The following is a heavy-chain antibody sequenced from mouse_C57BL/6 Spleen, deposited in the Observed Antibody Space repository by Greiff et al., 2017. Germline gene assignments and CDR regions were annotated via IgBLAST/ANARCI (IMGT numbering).Heavy chain of an antibody. CDR3: TRSHDGYDY. CDR2: IDPETGGT. D-gene: IGHD2-3*01. Sequence: VKLVESGAELVRPGASVTLSCKASGYTFTDYEMHWVKQTPVHGLEWIGAIDPETGGTAYNQKFKGKAILTADKSSSTAYMELRSLTSEDSAVYYCTRSHDGYDYWGQGTTLTVSS. V-gene: IGHV1-15*01. J-gene: IGHJ2*01. CDR1: GYTFTDYE.